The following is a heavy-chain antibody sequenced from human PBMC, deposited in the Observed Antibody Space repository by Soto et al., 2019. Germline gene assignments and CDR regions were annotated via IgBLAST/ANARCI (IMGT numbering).Heavy chain of an antibody. V-gene: IGHV1-3*01. Sequence: ASVKVSCKASGYTFTSYAMHWVRQAPGQRLEWKGWINAGNGNTKYSQKFQGRVTITRDTSASTAYMELSSLRSEDTAVFYFARDGIVVVAATPFHWFDPWGQGTLVTVSS. J-gene: IGHJ5*02. CDR3: ARDGIVVVAATPFHWFDP. D-gene: IGHD2-15*01. CDR1: GYTFTSYA. CDR2: INAGNGNT.